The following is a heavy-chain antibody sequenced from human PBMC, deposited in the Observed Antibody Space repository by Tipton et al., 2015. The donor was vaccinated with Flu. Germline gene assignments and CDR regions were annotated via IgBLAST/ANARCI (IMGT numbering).Heavy chain of an antibody. V-gene: IGHV4-38-2*01. D-gene: IGHD6-19*01. J-gene: IGHJ3*02. CDR2: IYHSGST. CDR3: ASPPPMPGSSGWYPTLNAFDI. Sequence: WGWIRQPPGKGLEWIGSIYHSGSTYYNPSLKSRVTISVDTSKNQFSLKLSSVTAADTAVYYCASPPPMPGSSGWYPTLNAFDIWGQGTMVTVSS.